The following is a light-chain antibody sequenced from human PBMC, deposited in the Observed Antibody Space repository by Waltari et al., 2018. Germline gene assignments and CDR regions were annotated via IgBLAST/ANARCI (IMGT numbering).Light chain of an antibody. CDR3: QQGTGGPT. Sequence: EVVLTQFPATLSVSPGDRATLSCRASESVNTYLAWYQPKPGQAPRLLIWDASNRATGVPTRISGRGSGTEFTLTISSLQPDDSAIYFCQQGTGGPTFGGGTRVEIK. CDR2: DAS. V-gene: IGKV3-11*01. J-gene: IGKJ4*01. CDR1: ESVNTY.